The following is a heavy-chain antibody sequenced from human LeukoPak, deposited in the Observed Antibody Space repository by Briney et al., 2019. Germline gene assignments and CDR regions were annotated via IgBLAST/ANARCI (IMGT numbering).Heavy chain of an antibody. CDR2: ISYDGSNK. V-gene: IGHV3-30-3*01. CDR3: ARDLAPIYYDFWSGSDDY. Sequence: GGSLRLSCAASGFTFSSYWMSWVRQAPGKGLEWVAVISYDGSNKYYADSVKGRFTISRDNSKNTLYLQMNSLRAEDTAVYYCARDLAPIYYDFWSGSDDYWGQGTLVTVSS. CDR1: GFTFSSYW. J-gene: IGHJ4*02. D-gene: IGHD3-3*01.